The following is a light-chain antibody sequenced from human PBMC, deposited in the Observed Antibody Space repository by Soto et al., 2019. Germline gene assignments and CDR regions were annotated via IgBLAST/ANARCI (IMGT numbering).Light chain of an antibody. Sequence: QSALPQPASVSGSPGQSITISCTGTSSDVGAYNYVSWYQQHPGKAPKLMIYEVSNRPSGVSDRFSGSKSGNTASLTISGLQAEDEADYYCSSYTSTAPRVFGGGTKLSVL. CDR2: EVS. CDR3: SSYTSTAPRV. V-gene: IGLV2-14*01. J-gene: IGLJ3*02. CDR1: SSDVGAYNY.